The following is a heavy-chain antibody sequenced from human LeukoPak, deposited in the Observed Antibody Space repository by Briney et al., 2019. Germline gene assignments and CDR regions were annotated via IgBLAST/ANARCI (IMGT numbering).Heavy chain of an antibody. CDR2: ITPILGIA. CDR1: GGTFSSYA. V-gene: IGHV1-69*04. Sequence: SVKVSCKASGGTFSSYAISWVRQAPGQGLEWMGRITPILGIANYAQKFQGRVTITADKSTSTAYMELSSLRSEDTAVYYCARGRTMDPTGYDAFDIWGQGTMVTVSS. J-gene: IGHJ3*02. D-gene: IGHD3-10*01. CDR3: ARGRTMDPTGYDAFDI.